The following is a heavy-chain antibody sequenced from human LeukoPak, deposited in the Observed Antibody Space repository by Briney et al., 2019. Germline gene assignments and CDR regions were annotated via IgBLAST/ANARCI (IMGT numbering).Heavy chain of an antibody. J-gene: IGHJ4*02. V-gene: IGHV4-39*01. D-gene: IGHD2-2*01. CDR1: GGSISSSSYY. Sequence: KASETLSLTCTDSGGSISSSSYYWGWIRQPPGKGLEWIGSIYCSGSTYYNPSLKSRVTISVDTSKNQFSLKLSSVTAADTAVYYCARLVNSYFDYWGQGTLVTVSS. CDR2: IYCSGST. CDR3: ARLVNSYFDY.